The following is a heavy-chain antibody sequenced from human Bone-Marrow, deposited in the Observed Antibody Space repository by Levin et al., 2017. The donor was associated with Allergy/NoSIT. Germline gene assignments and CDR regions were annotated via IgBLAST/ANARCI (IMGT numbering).Heavy chain of an antibody. CDR1: GFTVSFSY. CDR2: IYGGGNT. Sequence: QAGESLKISCAASGFTVSFSYMSWVRQAPGKGLEWVSTIYGGGNTYYADSVKGRFTISRDNSSNTLYLRMNALRAGDTAVYFCARGDVYLDYWGQGTLVTVSS. V-gene: IGHV3-53*01. J-gene: IGHJ4*02. CDR3: ARGDVYLDY. D-gene: IGHD3-16*01.